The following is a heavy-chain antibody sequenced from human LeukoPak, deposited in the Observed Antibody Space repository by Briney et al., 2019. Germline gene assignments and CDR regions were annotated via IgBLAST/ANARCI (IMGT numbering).Heavy chain of an antibody. CDR2: INGGGVNT. CDR3: AKDLYSNYGPTDY. CDR1: GFTFSSYA. V-gene: IGHV3-23*01. D-gene: IGHD4-11*01. J-gene: IGHJ4*02. Sequence: GGSLRLSCAASGFTFSSYAMSWVRQAPGKGLEWVSTINGGGVNTHYADSVGGRFTISRDNSKNTLFLQMNSLRDEDTAVYYCAKDLYSNYGPTDYWGQGNLVTVSS.